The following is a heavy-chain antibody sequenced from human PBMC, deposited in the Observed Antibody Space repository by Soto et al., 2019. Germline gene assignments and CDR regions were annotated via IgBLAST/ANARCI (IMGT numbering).Heavy chain of an antibody. CDR3: AKDTRYSYGYFDY. Sequence: AGRRIIKDQGKGLEWVSAISGSGGSTYYADSVKGRFTISRDNSKNTLYLQMNSLRAEDTAVYYCAKDTRYSYGYFDYWGQGTLVTVSS. CDR1: A. CDR2: ISGSGGST. J-gene: IGHJ4*02. V-gene: IGHV3-23*01. D-gene: IGHD5-18*01.